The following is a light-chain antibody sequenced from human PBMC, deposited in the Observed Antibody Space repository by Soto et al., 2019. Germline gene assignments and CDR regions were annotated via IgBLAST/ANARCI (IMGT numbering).Light chain of an antibody. V-gene: IGLV1-40*01. CDR2: GNS. CDR1: SSNIGAGYD. J-gene: IGLJ2*01. CDR3: QSYDSSLSVVV. Sequence: QSVLTQPPSVSGAPGQRVTISXTGSSSNIGAGYDVHWYQQLPGTAPKLLIYGNSNRPSGVPDRFSGSKSGTSASLAITGLQAEDEADYYCQSYDSSLSVVVFGGGTKLTVL.